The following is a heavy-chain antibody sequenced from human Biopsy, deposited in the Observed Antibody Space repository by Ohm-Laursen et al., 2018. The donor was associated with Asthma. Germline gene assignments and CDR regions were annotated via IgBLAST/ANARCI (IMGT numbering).Heavy chain of an antibody. CDR1: GGSVSSGSYY. CDR2: ISYSGST. Sequence: SDTLSLTCTASGGSVSSGSYYWSWIRQPPGKGLAWVRYISYSGSTDYNPSLKSRLTISMDTSKNQFSLKLSSVTAADTAVYYCARVPTTLRYFDLWGRGTLVTVSS. J-gene: IGHJ2*01. CDR3: ARVPTTLRYFDL. V-gene: IGHV4-61*01. D-gene: IGHD2-15*01.